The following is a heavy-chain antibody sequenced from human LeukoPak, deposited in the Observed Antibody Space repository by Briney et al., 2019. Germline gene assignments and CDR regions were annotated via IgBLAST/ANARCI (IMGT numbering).Heavy chain of an antibody. D-gene: IGHD2-2*01. CDR1: GFTFSSYA. J-gene: IGHJ5*02. CDR2: ISGSGGST. CDR3: ARGGVDSYCSTTSCRRWFDP. V-gene: IGHV3-23*01. Sequence: GGSLRLSCAASGFTFSSYAMSWVRQAPGKGLEWVSAISGSGGSTYYADSVKGRFTISRDNSKNTLYLQMNTLRAEDTAVYYCARGGVDSYCSTTSCRRWFDPWGQGTLVTVSS.